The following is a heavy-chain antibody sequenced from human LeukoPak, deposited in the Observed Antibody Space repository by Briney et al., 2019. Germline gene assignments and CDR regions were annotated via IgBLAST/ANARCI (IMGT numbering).Heavy chain of an antibody. CDR1: GFTFSSYG. CDR2: ILYDGSEK. V-gene: IGHV3-33*05. Sequence: GGSLRLSCAASGFTFSSYGMHWVRQAPGKGLEWVAVILYDGSEKNYVDSVKGRFTISRDNAKNSLYLQMNSLRAEDTAVYYCARDQVGPLDYWGQGTLVTVSS. CDR3: ARDQVGPLDY. J-gene: IGHJ4*02.